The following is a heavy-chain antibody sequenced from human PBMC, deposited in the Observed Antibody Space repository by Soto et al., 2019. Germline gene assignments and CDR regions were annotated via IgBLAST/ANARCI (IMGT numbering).Heavy chain of an antibody. CDR3: AHSGTYSPDVDS. V-gene: IGHV1-24*01. D-gene: IGHD3-10*01. CDR2: FDRENGET. CDR1: GYTLSELS. J-gene: IGHJ5*01. Sequence: GASVKVSCKVIGYTLSELSLHWVRQAPGKGLEWMGGFDRENGETIYAQKFQGRVTTTEDKSTETAYMELSSLRSEDTAVYYWAHSGTYSPDVDSWG.